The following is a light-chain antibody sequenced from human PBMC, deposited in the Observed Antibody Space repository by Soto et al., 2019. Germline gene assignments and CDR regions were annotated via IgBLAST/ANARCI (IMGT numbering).Light chain of an antibody. CDR1: QSVSSSY. V-gene: IGKV3-20*01. Sequence: EIVLTQSPGTLSLSPGKRATLSCRASQSVSSSYLAWYQQKPGQAPRLLIYGASSRATGIPDRFSGSGSGTDFTLSISRLEPEDFAVYYCQQYGSSPLGGGTKVEIK. J-gene: IGKJ4*01. CDR2: GAS. CDR3: QQYGSSP.